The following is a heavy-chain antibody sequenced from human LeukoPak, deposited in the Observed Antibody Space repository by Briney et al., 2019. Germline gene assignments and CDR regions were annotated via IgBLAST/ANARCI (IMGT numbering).Heavy chain of an antibody. CDR1: GFTFSSYG. V-gene: IGHV3-30*02. Sequence: PGGSLRLSYAASGFTFSSYGMHWVRQAPGKGLEWVAFIRYDGSNKYYADSVKGRFTISRDNSKNTLYLQMNSLRAEDTAVYYCAKGLYCSSTSCYTPDYWGQGTLVTVSS. CDR2: IRYDGSNK. D-gene: IGHD2-2*02. CDR3: AKGLYCSSTSCYTPDY. J-gene: IGHJ4*02.